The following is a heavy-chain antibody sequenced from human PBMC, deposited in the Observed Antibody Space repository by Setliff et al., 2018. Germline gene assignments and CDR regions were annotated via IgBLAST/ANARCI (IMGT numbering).Heavy chain of an antibody. CDR3: ARQVGSRGRGYNYYYYYMDV. CDR2: TYYNGDA. D-gene: IGHD3-10*01. J-gene: IGHJ6*03. Sequence: SETLSLTCTVSGVSLRGNAIFWGWIRQPPGKGLEWIGSTYYNGDAYYNPSLKSRVTMSVDTSRNQFSLKLSSVTAADTAVYYCARQVGSRGRGYNYYYYYMDVWGKGTTVTVS. CDR1: GVSLRGNAIF. V-gene: IGHV4-39*01.